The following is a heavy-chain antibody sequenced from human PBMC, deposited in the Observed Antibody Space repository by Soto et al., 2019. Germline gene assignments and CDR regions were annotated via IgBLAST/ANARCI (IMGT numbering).Heavy chain of an antibody. Sequence: PSDTLSLTCTVSGGPLNGYHWSWIRQPAGKGLEWIGRIYSSGTTNHNPSLRSRVTMSVDTSNNQFSLRLTSVTAADTAVYYCARNALSALDVWGQGTTVTVSS. CDR3: ARNALSALDV. V-gene: IGHV4-4*07. CDR2: IYSSGTT. CDR1: GGPLNGYH. J-gene: IGHJ6*02. D-gene: IGHD1-1*01.